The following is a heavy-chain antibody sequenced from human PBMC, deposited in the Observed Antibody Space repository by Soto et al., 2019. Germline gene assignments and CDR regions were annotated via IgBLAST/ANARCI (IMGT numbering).Heavy chain of an antibody. V-gene: IGHV1-8*01. CDR2: MSPQSGNT. CDR1: GYTFTSYD. CDR3: ARGVDAGLDY. J-gene: IGHJ4*02. D-gene: IGHD6-13*01. Sequence: QVQLVQSGAEVKKPGASVKVSCKASGYTFTSYDINWVRQATGQGLEWMGWMSPQSGNTGYAQNFQGRVIMTRDPSINTAYLELSSLRSEDTAVYYCARGVDAGLDYWGQGALVTVSS.